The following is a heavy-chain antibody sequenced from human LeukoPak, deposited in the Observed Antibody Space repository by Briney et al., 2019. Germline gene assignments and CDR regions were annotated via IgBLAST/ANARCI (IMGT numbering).Heavy chain of an antibody. CDR3: ARSVEVDAFDI. J-gene: IGHJ3*02. CDR2: IYSGGST. Sequence: GGSLRLSCAASGFTVSSNYMSWVRQAPGKGLEWVSVIYSGGSTYYADSVKGRLTISRDNSKNTLYLQMNSLRAEDTAVYYCARSVEVDAFDIWGQGTMVTVSS. D-gene: IGHD5/OR15-5a*01. V-gene: IGHV3-53*01. CDR1: GFTVSSNY.